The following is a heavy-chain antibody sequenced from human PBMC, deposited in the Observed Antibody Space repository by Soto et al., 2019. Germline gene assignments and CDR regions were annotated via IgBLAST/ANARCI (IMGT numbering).Heavy chain of an antibody. Sequence: PSETLSLTCTVSGGSISSYYWSWIRQPAGKGLEWIGRIYTSGSTNYNPSLKSRVTMSVDTSKNQFSLKLSSVTAADTAVYYCAITNYDYVWGSYRKEAFDIWGQGTMVTVSS. J-gene: IGHJ3*02. D-gene: IGHD3-16*02. CDR2: IYTSGST. CDR3: AITNYDYVWGSYRKEAFDI. CDR1: GGSISSYY. V-gene: IGHV4-4*07.